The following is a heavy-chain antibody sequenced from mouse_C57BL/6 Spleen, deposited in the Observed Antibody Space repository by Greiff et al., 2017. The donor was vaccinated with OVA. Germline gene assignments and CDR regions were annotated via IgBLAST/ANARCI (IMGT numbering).Heavy chain of an antibody. CDR2: FYPGGGSI. J-gene: IGHJ2*01. CDR3: ARHSPYYFSSYGFDY. D-gene: IGHD1-1*01. V-gene: IGHV1-62-2*01. Sequence: QVQLQQPGAELVKPGASVKLSCKASGYTFTGYTIHWVKQRSGQGLEWIGWFYPGGGSIKYNEKFKDQATLTADKSSSTFYMELSMLTSDDSAVYCWARHSPYYFSSYGFDYWGQGTTLTVSS. CDR1: GYTFTGYT.